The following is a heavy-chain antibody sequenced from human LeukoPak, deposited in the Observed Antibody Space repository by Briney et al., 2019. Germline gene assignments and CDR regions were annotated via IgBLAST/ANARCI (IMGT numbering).Heavy chain of an antibody. D-gene: IGHD5-24*01. CDR3: ASRGSAGGYNRSGDY. Sequence: GGSLRLSCAASGFTFSSYSMNWVRQAPGKGLEWVSYISSSSSTIYYADSVKGRFTISRDNAKNSLYLQMNSLRAEDTAVYYCASRGSAGGYNRSGDYWGQGTLVTVSS. CDR1: GFTFSSYS. J-gene: IGHJ4*02. V-gene: IGHV3-48*04. CDR2: ISSSSSTI.